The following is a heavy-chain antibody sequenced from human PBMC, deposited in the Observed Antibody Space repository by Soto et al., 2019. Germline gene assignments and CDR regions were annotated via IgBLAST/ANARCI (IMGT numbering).Heavy chain of an antibody. CDR1: GFTFSSYS. J-gene: IGHJ6*02. V-gene: IGHV3-21*01. D-gene: IGHD3-9*01. CDR2: ISSSSSYI. CDR3: ARVIRNYDILTGFGILNYGMDV. Sequence: PGGSLRLSCAASGFTFSSYSMNWVRQAPGKGLEWVSSISSSSSYIYYADSVKGRFTISRDNAKNSLYLQMNSLRAEDTAVYYCARVIRNYDILTGFGILNYGMDVWGQGTTVTVSS.